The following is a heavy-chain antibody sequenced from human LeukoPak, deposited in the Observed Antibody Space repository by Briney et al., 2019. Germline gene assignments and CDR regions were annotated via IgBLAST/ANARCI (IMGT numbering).Heavy chain of an antibody. V-gene: IGHV4-59*11. D-gene: IGHD3-22*01. J-gene: IGHJ3*01. Sequence: SETLSLTCTVSGDSFTTHYWSWIRQPPGRGLEWIGYISYIGSTDYNPSLKSRVTISIDTSKNEVSLMLTSVTAADTAVYYCASDSISMNAFDAWGQGTMVTVSS. CDR1: GDSFTTHY. CDR2: ISYIGST. CDR3: ASDSISMNAFDA.